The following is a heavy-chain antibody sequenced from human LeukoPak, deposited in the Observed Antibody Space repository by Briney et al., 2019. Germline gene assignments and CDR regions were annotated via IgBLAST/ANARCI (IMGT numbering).Heavy chain of an antibody. CDR2: ISAYNGNT. Sequence: ASVKVSCKASGYTFTSYGISWVRQAPGQGLEWMGWISAYNGNTNYAQKLQGRVTMTTDTSTSTAYMELRSLRSDDTAVYYCARDLTTQYGYYYDSGGYYQDYWGQGTLVTVSS. V-gene: IGHV1-18*01. D-gene: IGHD3-22*01. CDR1: GYTFTSYG. CDR3: ARDLTTQYGYYYDSGGYYQDY. J-gene: IGHJ4*02.